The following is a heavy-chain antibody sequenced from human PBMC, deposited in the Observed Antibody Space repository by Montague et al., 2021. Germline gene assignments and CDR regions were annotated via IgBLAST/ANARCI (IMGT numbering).Heavy chain of an antibody. V-gene: IGHV3-23*01. Sequence: SLRLSCAVSGFTFSLYAMNWVRQAPGEGLEWVSAISGSGGNTYYADSVKGRFTISRDNSKNMVYLQMNSLRADDTAVYYCANNIHFDYWGQGTLVTVSS. J-gene: IGHJ4*02. CDR3: ANNIHFDY. CDR1: GFTFSLYA. CDR2: ISGSGGNT.